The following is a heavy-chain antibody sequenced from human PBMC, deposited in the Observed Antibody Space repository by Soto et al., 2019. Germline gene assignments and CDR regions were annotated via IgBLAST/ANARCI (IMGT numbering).Heavy chain of an antibody. D-gene: IGHD3-10*01. CDR1: GFTFSNAW. V-gene: IGHV3-23*01. Sequence: PGVSLRLSFAASGFTFSNAWMSWFRQGLGKGLEWVAVISGSEDNIHYADSVKGRFTISRDNSMNTLYLQMNSLRADDTAIYYCAKDLHWFATEVWGQGTTVNVS. CDR2: ISGSEDNI. J-gene: IGHJ6*02. CDR3: AKDLHWFATEV.